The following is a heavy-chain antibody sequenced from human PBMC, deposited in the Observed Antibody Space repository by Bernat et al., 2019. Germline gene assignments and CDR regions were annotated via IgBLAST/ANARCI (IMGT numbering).Heavy chain of an antibody. CDR1: GFTFSNAW. Sequence: EVQLVESGGGLVKPGGSLRLPCAASGFTFSNAWMSWVRQAPGKGLEWVGRIKSKTDGGTTDYAAPAKGRFTISRDDSKNTPNLQMNSLKTEYTAVYLCNTDQPTTNKSYYGSGRKYGGKGTLVTVSS. CDR3: NTDQPTTNKSYYGSGRKY. D-gene: IGHD3-10*01. V-gene: IGHV3-15*01. J-gene: IGHJ4*02. CDR2: IKSKTDGGTT.